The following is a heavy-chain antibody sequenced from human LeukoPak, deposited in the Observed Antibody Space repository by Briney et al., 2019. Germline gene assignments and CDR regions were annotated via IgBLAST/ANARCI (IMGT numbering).Heavy chain of an antibody. D-gene: IGHD3-22*01. CDR2: IKSKTDGGTT. CDR3: TKPYDSSGYYRNH. J-gene: IGHJ4*02. Sequence: GGSLRLSCAASGFTFSNAWMSWVRQAPGKGLEWVGRIKSKTDGGTTDYAAPVKGKFTISRDDSKNTLYLQMNSLKTEDTAVYYCTKPYDSSGYYRNHWGQGTLVTVSS. CDR1: GFTFSNAW. V-gene: IGHV3-15*01.